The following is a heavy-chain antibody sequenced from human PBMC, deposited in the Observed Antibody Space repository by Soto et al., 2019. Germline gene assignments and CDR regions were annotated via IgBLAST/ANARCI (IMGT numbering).Heavy chain of an antibody. J-gene: IGHJ6*02. CDR1: GFTFSSYG. CDR3: ARDSSGSYGNTGYYYYYGMDV. CDR2: IWYDGSNK. V-gene: IGHV3-33*01. Sequence: QVQLVESGGGVVQPGRSLRLSCAASGFTFSSYGMHWVRQAPGKGLEWVAVIWYDGSNKYYADSVKGRFTISRDNSKNTLYLQMNSLRAEDTAVYYCARDSSGSYGNTGYYYYYGMDVWGQGTTVTVSS. D-gene: IGHD1-26*01.